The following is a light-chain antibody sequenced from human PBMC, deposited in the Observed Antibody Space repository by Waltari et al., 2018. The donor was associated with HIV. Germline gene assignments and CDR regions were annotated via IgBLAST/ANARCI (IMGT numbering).Light chain of an antibody. CDR2: GNN. CDR3: QSYDSSLTHNYV. V-gene: IGLV1-40*01. CDR1: SSTIRAGYS. J-gene: IGLJ1*01. Sequence: QSVLTQPPSVSGAPGQRVTIPCPGSSSTIRAGYSAHCYQQLPGPAPKLLIYGNNNRPSGVPDRCSGSKSGTSASLAITGLQAEDEADYYCQSYDSSLTHNYVFGTGTKVTVL.